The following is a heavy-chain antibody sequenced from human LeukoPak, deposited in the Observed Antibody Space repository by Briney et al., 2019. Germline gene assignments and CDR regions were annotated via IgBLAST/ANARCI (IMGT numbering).Heavy chain of an antibody. D-gene: IGHD3-3*01. Sequence: ASVKVSCKASGGAFSSYGINWVRQATGQGLEWMGWMNPNSGNTGYAQKFQGRVTMTRNTSISTAYMELSSLRSEDTAVYYCARGYDFWSNNWFDPWGQGTLVTVSS. CDR3: ARGYDFWSNNWFDP. J-gene: IGHJ5*02. CDR2: MNPNSGNT. V-gene: IGHV1-8*02. CDR1: GGAFSSYG.